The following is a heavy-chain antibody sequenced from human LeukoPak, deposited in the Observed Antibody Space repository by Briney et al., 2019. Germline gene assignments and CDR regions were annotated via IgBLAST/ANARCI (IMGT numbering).Heavy chain of an antibody. V-gene: IGHV1-46*01. D-gene: IGHD1-26*01. CDR3: ARGGFVVGATYSDG. CDR2: INPSGGST. CDR1: GYTFTSYY. Sequence: GAAVKVSCKASGYTFTSYYMHWVRQAPAQGGEWMGIINPSGGSTSYAQKFQDRVTMTRATSTSTVYKELSSLRSEDTAVYYCARGGFVVGATYSDGWGQRSPISASS. J-gene: IGHJ4*02.